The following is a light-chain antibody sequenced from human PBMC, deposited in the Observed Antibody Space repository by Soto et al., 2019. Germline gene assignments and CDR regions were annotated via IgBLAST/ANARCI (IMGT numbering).Light chain of an antibody. Sequence: DIQMSQSPSSLSASVGDRVTIICRASQSVSTRWAWYQQKPGKAPKLLIYAASSLQSGVPSRFSGSGSETEFTLTISSLQAEDVAVYYCQQYYSSPWTFGQGTKVDI. J-gene: IGKJ1*01. CDR2: AAS. V-gene: IGKV1-5*02. CDR3: QQYYSSPWT. CDR1: QSVSTR.